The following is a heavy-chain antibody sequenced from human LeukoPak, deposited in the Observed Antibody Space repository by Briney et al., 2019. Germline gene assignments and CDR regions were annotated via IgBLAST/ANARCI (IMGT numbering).Heavy chain of an antibody. CDR2: ISSSGSTI. CDR3: ASSMTLATP. Sequence: PGGSLRLSCAASGFTFSRYEMNWVRQAPGKGLEWVSYISSSGSTIYYADSVKGRFAISRDNAKNSLYLQMNSLRAEDTAVYYCASSMTLATPWGQGTLVTVSS. CDR1: GFTFSRYE. V-gene: IGHV3-48*03. J-gene: IGHJ5*02.